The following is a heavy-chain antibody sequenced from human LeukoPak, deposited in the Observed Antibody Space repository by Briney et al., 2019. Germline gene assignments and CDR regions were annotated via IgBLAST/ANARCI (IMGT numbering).Heavy chain of an antibody. CDR2: IKQDGSEK. CDR1: GFTFSLYW. Sequence: QTGGSLRLSCAASGFTFSLYWMNWVRRAPGKGLEWVANIKQDGSEKNYADSVKDRFTISRDNAKNSLYLQMNNLRVEDTAMYYCAGGTGFIIKDWGQGTLVTVSS. J-gene: IGHJ4*02. V-gene: IGHV3-7*03. D-gene: IGHD3-9*01. CDR3: AGGTGFIIKD.